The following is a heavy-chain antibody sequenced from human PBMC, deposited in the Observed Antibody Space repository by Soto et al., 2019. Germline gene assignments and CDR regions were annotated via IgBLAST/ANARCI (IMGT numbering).Heavy chain of an antibody. CDR2: INSNGDST. Sequence: ASVKVSCEACGYTLTSHNIYWVRQAPGQGLEWMGRINSNGDSTTYERKFQGRVTMTSDTSTSTVYLELSSLRSDDTAVYYCARDFIDLIPGASKLGMDVWGQGTTVTVSS. V-gene: IGHV1-46*01. CDR3: ARDFIDLIPGASKLGMDV. D-gene: IGHD2-2*01. J-gene: IGHJ6*02. CDR1: GYTLTSHN.